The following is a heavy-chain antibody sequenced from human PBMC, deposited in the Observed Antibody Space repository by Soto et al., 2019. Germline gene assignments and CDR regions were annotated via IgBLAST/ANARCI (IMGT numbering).Heavy chain of an antibody. V-gene: IGHV4-34*01. CDR2: INHSGTV. CDR1: GGAFNGYY. D-gene: IGHD3-10*01. J-gene: IGHJ4*02. Sequence: QVHLQQWGAGLLKPSETLSLTCAVNGGAFNGYYWTWIRQSPGKGLQWIGEINHSGTVDYNPSLKSRVTFSMGTAKQQVQLTATSGPAGDPAVCYFARAGAPLVRGMIGGFEYRGQGALDPGSS. CDR3: ARAGAPLVRGMIGGFEY.